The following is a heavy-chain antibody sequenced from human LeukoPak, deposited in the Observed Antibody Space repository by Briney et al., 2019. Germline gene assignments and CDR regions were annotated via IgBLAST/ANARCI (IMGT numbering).Heavy chain of an antibody. Sequence: SETLSLTCTVSGGSISSGDYYWSWIRQPPGKGLEWIGYIYYSGSTYYNPSLKSRVTISVDTSKNQFSLKLRSVTAADTAVYYCARGDGGNPDAFDIWGQGTMVTVSS. J-gene: IGHJ3*02. CDR1: GGSISSGDYY. CDR2: IYYSGST. V-gene: IGHV4-30-4*01. CDR3: ARGDGGNPDAFDI. D-gene: IGHD4-23*01.